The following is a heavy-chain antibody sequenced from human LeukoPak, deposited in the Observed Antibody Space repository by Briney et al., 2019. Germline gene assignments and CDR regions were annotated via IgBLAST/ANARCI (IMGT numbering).Heavy chain of an antibody. V-gene: IGHV4-4*09. Sequence: SETLSLTCTVSGGAISSYYWSWIRQPTGQGLEWIGYSYTSGSTNYNPSLKSRVTISVDTSKNQFSLKLSSVTAADTAVYYCARQNLDTAMENYYYYYMDVWGKGTTVTVSS. D-gene: IGHD5-18*01. CDR3: ARQNLDTAMENYYYYYMDV. J-gene: IGHJ6*03. CDR1: GGAISSYY. CDR2: SYTSGST.